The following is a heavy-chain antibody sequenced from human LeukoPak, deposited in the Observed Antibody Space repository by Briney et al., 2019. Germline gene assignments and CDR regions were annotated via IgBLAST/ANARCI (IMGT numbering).Heavy chain of an antibody. V-gene: IGHV5-51*01. CDR2: IYPGDSDT. CDR1: GYSFTNYW. CDR3: ARLGSYYAVDY. J-gene: IGHJ4*02. D-gene: IGHD1-26*01. Sequence: GESLQISCQASGYSFTNYWIGWVRQLPGKGLEWMGIIYPGDSDTRYSPSFQGQVTISADKSISTAYLQWSSLKASDTAMYYCARLGSYYAVDYWGQGTLVTVSS.